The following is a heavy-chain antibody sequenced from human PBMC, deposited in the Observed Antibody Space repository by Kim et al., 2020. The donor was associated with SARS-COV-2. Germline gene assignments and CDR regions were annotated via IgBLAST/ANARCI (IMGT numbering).Heavy chain of an antibody. CDR2: ISSSSSYI. J-gene: IGHJ3*01. CDR3: ARVFYYYGSGSYLFDAFDV. D-gene: IGHD3-10*01. CDR1: GFTFSSYS. Sequence: GGSLRLSCAASGFTFSSYSMNWVRQAPGKGLEWVSSISSSSSYIYYADSVKGRFTISRDNAKNSMYLQMNSLRAEDTAVYYCARVFYYYGSGSYLFDAFDVLGQQGTVAASS. V-gene: IGHV3-21*01.